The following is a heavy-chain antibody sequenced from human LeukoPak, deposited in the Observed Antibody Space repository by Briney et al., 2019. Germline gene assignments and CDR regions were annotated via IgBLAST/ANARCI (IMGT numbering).Heavy chain of an antibody. V-gene: IGHV1-18*01. J-gene: IGHJ3*02. CDR1: GYTFTSYG. CDR2: ISAYNGNT. D-gene: IGHD2-15*01. Sequence: GASVKVSCKASGYTFTSYGISWVRQAPGQGLEWMGWISAYNGNTNYAQKPQGRVTMTTDTSTSTAYMELRSLRSDDTAVYYCARAYGNVVAATAFDIWGQGTMVTVSS. CDR3: ARAYGNVVAATAFDI.